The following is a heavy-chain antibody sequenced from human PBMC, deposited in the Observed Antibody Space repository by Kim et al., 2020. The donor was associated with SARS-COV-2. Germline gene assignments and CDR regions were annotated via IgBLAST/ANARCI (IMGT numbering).Heavy chain of an antibody. J-gene: IGHJ6*02. CDR2: ISSSGSTI. D-gene: IGHD3-3*01. CDR3: ARGNDFWSGYAYYYYGMDV. CDR1: GFTFSSYE. Sequence: GGSLRLSCAASGFTFSSYEMNWVRQAPGKGLEWVSYISSSGSTIYYADSVKGRFTISRDNAKNSLYLQMNSLRAEDTAVYYCARGNDFWSGYAYYYYGMDVWGQGTTVTVSS. V-gene: IGHV3-48*03.